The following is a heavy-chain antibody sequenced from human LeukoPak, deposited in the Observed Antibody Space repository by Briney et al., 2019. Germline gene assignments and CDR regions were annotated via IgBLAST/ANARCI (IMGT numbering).Heavy chain of an antibody. D-gene: IGHD3-22*01. J-gene: IGHJ6*03. Sequence: SETLSLTCSVSGGAIISYYWSWIRQPAGKGPEWIGRIYPTGNTDYNPSLKTRVTMSTDLSKKQFSLRLRSVTAADTAVYYCAMLKFYDSTGYSRGYYMDVWGKGTAVTVSS. CDR2: IYPTGNT. CDR1: GGAIISYY. CDR3: AMLKFYDSTGYSRGYYMDV. V-gene: IGHV4-4*07.